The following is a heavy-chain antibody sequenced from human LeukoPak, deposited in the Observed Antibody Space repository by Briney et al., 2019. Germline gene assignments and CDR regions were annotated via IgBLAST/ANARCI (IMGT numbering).Heavy chain of an antibody. CDR1: GYTFTSYA. CDR3: ARVGKAVAGNGTYGMDV. CDR2: INPSGGST. D-gene: IGHD6-19*01. Sequence: ASVKVSCKASGYTFTSYAMNWVRQAPGQGLEWMGIINPSGGSTSYAQKFQGRVTMTRDTSTSTVYMELSSLRSEDTAVYYCARVGKAVAGNGTYGMDVWGQGTTATVSS. J-gene: IGHJ6*02. V-gene: IGHV1-46*01.